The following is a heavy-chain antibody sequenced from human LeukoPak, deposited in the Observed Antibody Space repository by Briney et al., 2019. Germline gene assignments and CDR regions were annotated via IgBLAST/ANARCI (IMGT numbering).Heavy chain of an antibody. CDR3: ARGFSYGSGSYEVGY. Sequence: GGSLRLSCEASGFTFSDYYMSWIRQAPGKGLEWVSYISGSGSTTYYADSVKGRFTISRDNANNSLYLQMNSLRAEDTAVYYCARGFSYGSGSYEVGYWGQGTLVTVSS. D-gene: IGHD3-10*01. CDR2: ISGSGSTT. J-gene: IGHJ4*02. V-gene: IGHV3-11*01. CDR1: GFTFSDYY.